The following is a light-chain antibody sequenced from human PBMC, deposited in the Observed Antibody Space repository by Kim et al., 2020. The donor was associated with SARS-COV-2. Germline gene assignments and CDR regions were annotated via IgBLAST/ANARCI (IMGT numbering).Light chain of an antibody. CDR2: GNS. CDR1: SSNIGAGYD. J-gene: IGLJ2*01. Sequence: QSVLTQPPSVSGAPGQRVTISCTGSSSNIGAGYDVHWYQQLPGTAPKLLIYGNSNRPSGVPDRFSGSKSGTSASLAITGLQAEDEADYYCQSYDSSLSGFVFGGGTQRTV. V-gene: IGLV1-40*01. CDR3: QSYDSSLSGFV.